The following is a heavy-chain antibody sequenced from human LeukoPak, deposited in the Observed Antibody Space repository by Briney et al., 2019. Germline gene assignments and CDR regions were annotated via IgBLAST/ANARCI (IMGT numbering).Heavy chain of an antibody. CDR2: INSKHDGGTT. CDR1: GLIFRCVS. V-gene: IGHV3-15*05. CDR3: TLQGEGPLDS. D-gene: IGHD1-1*01. Sequence: PGGSLRLSCEVSGLIFRCVSMSWVRQAPGKGLEWLGRINSKHDGGTTDYAAPVKGRFTISRDDSRNMVSLQMNSLKAEDTAVYYCTLQGEGPLDSWGQGTLVTVAS. J-gene: IGHJ4*02.